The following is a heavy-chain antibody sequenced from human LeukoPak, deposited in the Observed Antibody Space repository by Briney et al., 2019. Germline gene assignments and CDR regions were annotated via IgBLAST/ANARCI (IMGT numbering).Heavy chain of an antibody. CDR2: ISGSGGTT. CDR3: AKLPRYCSGGSCYPLGMDV. V-gene: IGHV3-23*01. CDR1: GFTFSSYA. Sequence: GSLRLSCAASGFTFSSYAMSWVRQAPGKGLDWVSGISGSGGTTNYADSVKGRFTISRDNPKNTQYLQMNSLRAEDTAVYYCAKLPRYCSGGSCYPLGMDVWGKGTTVIASS. D-gene: IGHD2-15*01. J-gene: IGHJ6*04.